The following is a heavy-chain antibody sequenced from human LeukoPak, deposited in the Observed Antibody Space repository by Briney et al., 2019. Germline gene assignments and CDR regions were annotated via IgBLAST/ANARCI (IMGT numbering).Heavy chain of an antibody. J-gene: IGHJ4*02. D-gene: IGHD3-3*01. CDR3: ARDQAIFGVVNIDY. Sequence: VASVTVSCTASGGTISSYAISWVRQAPGQGLEWMGGIIPIFGTANYAQKFQGRVTITADESTSTAYMELSSLRSEDTAVYYCARDQAIFGVVNIDYWGQGTLVTVSS. V-gene: IGHV1-69*01. CDR2: IIPIFGTA. CDR1: GGTISSYA.